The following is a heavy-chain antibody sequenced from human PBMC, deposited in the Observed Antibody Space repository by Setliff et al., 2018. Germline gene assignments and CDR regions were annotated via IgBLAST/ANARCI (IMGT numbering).Heavy chain of an antibody. V-gene: IGHV1-69*13. Sequence: SVKVSCKTSRGTFSNYAISWVRQAPGQGLEWMGGTTPIFTTANYAQKFQGRVTITADESTSTAYMELSSLRSEDTAVYYCARCGYQLLPSIIAAAFDNAFDIWGQGTMVTVSS. CDR3: ARCGYQLLPSIIAAAFDNAFDI. CDR1: RGTFSNYA. CDR2: TTPIFTTA. J-gene: IGHJ3*02. D-gene: IGHD2-2*01.